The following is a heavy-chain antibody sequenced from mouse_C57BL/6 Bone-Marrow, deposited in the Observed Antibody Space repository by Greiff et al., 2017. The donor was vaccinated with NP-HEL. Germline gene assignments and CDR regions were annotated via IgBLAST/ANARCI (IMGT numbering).Heavy chain of an antibody. D-gene: IGHD4-1*01. CDR2: INPNNGGT. V-gene: IGHV1-18*01. CDR3: AREIANWDIYWYFDV. Sequence: EVQLQQSGPELVKPGASVKIPCKASGYTFTDYNMDWVKQSHGKSLEWIGDINPNNGGTINNQKFKGKATLTVDKSSSTAYMELRRLTSEDTAVYYGAREIANWDIYWYFDVWGTGTTVTVSS. J-gene: IGHJ1*03. CDR1: GYTFTDYN.